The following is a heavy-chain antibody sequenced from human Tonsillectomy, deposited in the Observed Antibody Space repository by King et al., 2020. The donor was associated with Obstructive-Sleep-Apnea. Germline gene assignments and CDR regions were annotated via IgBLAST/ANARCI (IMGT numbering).Heavy chain of an antibody. CDR3: AKDIGIWFGESKSFDY. J-gene: IGHJ4*02. Sequence: DVQLVESGGGLVQPGRSLRLSCAASGFTFDDYAMHWVRQAPGKGLEWVSGISWNSGSIGYADSVKGRFTISRDNAKNSLYLQMNSLRAEDTALYYCAKDIGIWFGESKSFDYWGQGTLDTVSS. V-gene: IGHV3-9*01. D-gene: IGHD3-10*01. CDR1: GFTFDDYA. CDR2: ISWNSGSI.